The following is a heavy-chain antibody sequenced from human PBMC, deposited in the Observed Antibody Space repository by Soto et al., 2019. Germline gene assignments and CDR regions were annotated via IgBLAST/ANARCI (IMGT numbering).Heavy chain of an antibody. D-gene: IGHD2-15*01. CDR2: IYYSGST. CDR3: APVPPRIVVTTLPSPS. V-gene: IGHV4-59*12. Sequence: SETLSLTCTVSGGSISTYYWRWIRQPPGKGLEWIGYIYYSGSTNYNPSLKSRVTVSVDTSKNQFSLNLKSVTAADTAVYYCAPVPPRIVVTTLPSPSWGKGTWVPVSP. J-gene: IGHJ4*02. CDR1: GGSISTYY.